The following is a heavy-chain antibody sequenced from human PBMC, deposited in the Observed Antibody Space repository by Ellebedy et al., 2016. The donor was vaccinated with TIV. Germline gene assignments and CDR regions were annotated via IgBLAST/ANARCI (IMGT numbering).Heavy chain of an antibody. J-gene: IGHJ5*02. CDR1: GYPFTTHD. V-gene: IGHV1-3*01. D-gene: IGHD3-9*01. CDR2: INADTGNT. Sequence: APVKVSCXASGYPFTTHDIHWVRQAPGQSLEWMGWINADTGNTKYSQKFQGRVTIVRDTSATTAYMELRSLTSEDTAVYYCAREGYYDIMTGYSGNWFDPWGQGTLVTVSS. CDR3: AREGYYDIMTGYSGNWFDP.